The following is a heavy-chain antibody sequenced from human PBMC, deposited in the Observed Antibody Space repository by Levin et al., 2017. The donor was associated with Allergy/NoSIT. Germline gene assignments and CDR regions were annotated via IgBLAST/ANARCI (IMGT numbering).Heavy chain of an antibody. Sequence: SCAASGFTFSNAWMTWVRQASGKGLEWVGRIKSDGTTDYAAPVKGRFTISRDDSKNTLYLQMNSLKTEDTAVYYCTTGTSSGWSVGYWGQGTLVIVSS. D-gene: IGHD6-19*01. CDR2: IKSDGTT. CDR3: TTGTSSGWSVGY. CDR1: GFTFSNAW. J-gene: IGHJ4*02. V-gene: IGHV3-15*01.